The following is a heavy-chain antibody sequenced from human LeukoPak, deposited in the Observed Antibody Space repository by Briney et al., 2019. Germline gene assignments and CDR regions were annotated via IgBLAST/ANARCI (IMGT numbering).Heavy chain of an antibody. Sequence: GGSLRLSCAASGFTFSSYAMHWVRQAPGKGLEWVANIKQDGSEKYYVDSVKGRFTISRDNAKNSLYLQMNSLRAEDTAVYYCAREFCSTTSCYFDYWGQGTLVTVSS. CDR2: IKQDGSEK. J-gene: IGHJ4*02. D-gene: IGHD2-2*01. V-gene: IGHV3-7*01. CDR1: GFTFSSYA. CDR3: AREFCSTTSCYFDY.